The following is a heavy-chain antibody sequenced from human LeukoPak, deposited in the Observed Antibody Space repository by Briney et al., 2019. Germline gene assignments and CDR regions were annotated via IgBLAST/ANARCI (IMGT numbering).Heavy chain of an antibody. J-gene: IGHJ4*02. V-gene: IGHV4-39*01. CDR3: ARKTWLWYFAS. CDR2: IFYTGSG. CDR1: GDSISSRSHY. Sequence: SETLSLTCTVSGDSISSRSHYWAWIRESPGKGLEWIGSIFYTGSGYYNPSLESRVTMSLDTSKNQISLKLTSVTAADTAVYYCARKTWLWYFASWGQGTLVTVSS. D-gene: IGHD2-21*01.